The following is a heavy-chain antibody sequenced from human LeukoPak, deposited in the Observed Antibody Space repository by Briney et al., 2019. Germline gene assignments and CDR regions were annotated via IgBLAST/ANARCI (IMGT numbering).Heavy chain of an antibody. V-gene: IGHV4-59*01. CDR3: ARGRTIFGVAPGC. CDR2: IYYSGST. J-gene: IGHJ4*02. D-gene: IGHD3-3*01. CDR1: GGSISSYY. Sequence: SETLSLTCTVSGGSISSYYWSWIRQPPGKGLEWIGYIYYSGSTNYNPSLKSRVTISVDTSKNQFSLKLSSVTAADTAVYYCARGRTIFGVAPGCWGQGTLVTVSS.